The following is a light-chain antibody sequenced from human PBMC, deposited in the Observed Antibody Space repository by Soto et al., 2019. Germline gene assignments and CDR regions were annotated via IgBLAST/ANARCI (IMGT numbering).Light chain of an antibody. CDR1: QSVSSN. Sequence: EIVMTQSPATLSVSPGERATLSCRASQSVSSNLAWYQQKPGQAPRLLIYGASTRATGIPARFSGSGSGTEFTLTISSLQSEDFAVYYCQQYNNWTPAFGQGKRLEIK. V-gene: IGKV3-15*01. CDR2: GAS. CDR3: QQYNNWTPA. J-gene: IGKJ5*01.